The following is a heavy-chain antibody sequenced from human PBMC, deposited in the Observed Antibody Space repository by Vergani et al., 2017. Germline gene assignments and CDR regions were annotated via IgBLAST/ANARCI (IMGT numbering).Heavy chain of an antibody. Sequence: QVQLVQSGAEVKKPGASVKVSCKASGYTFTGYYMHWVRQAPGQGLEWTGWINPNSGGTNYAQKLQGRVTMTTDTSTSTAYMELRSLRSDDTAVYYCARHSNYLPXFDYWGQGTLVTVSS. V-gene: IGHV1-2*02. CDR2: INPNSGGT. D-gene: IGHD4-11*01. CDR3: ARHSNYLPXFDY. CDR1: GYTFTGYY. J-gene: IGHJ4*02.